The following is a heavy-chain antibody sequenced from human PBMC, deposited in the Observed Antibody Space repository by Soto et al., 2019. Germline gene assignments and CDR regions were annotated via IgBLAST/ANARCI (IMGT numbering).Heavy chain of an antibody. V-gene: IGHV3-30*18. J-gene: IGHJ6*02. D-gene: IGHD4-4*01. Sequence: GGSLRLSCAASGFTFSSYGMHWVRQAPGKGLEWVAVISYDGSNKYYADSVKGRFTISRDNSKNTLYLQMNSLRAEDTAVYYCAKDVGPTVTTYYYYGMXVWGQGTTVTVSS. CDR3: AKDVGPTVTTYYYYGMXV. CDR1: GFTFSSYG. CDR2: ISYDGSNK.